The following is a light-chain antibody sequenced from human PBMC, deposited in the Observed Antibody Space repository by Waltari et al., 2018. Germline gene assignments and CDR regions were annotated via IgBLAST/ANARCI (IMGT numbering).Light chain of an antibody. Sequence: QSVLTQPPSASGTPGQRVTISCSGSTSNIGGNTVTWYVQRQGTAPKLLIQSDTQRPSGVPDRVSGSKSGPSASLAISGLRSEDEADYYCATWDDSLNVRVFGGGTKLTVL. J-gene: IGLJ3*02. V-gene: IGLV1-44*01. CDR1: TSNIGGNT. CDR3: ATWDDSLNVRV. CDR2: SDT.